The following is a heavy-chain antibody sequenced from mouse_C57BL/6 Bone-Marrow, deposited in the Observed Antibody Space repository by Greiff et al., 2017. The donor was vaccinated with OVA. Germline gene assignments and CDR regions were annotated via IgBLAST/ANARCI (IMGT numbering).Heavy chain of an antibody. CDR2: ISSGGDYI. V-gene: IGHV5-9-1*02. D-gene: IGHD2-4*01. Sequence: EVKLMESGEGLVKPGGSLKLSCAASGFTFSSYAMSWVRQTPEKRLEWVAYISSGGDYIYYADTVKGRFTISRDNARNTLYLQMSSLKSEDTAMYYGTRWGLRRGWYFDVWGTGTTVTVSS. CDR1: GFTFSSYA. CDR3: TRWGLRRGWYFDV. J-gene: IGHJ1*03.